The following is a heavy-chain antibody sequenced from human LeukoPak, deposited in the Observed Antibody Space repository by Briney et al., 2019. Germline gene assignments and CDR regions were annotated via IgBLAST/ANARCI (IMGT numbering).Heavy chain of an antibody. CDR2: ISYDGSNK. CDR3: ARDGRGYSYGLLGMDV. Sequence: PGGSLRLSCAASGFTFSSYAMHWVRQAPGKGLEWVAVISYDGSNKYYADSVKGRFTISRDNSKNTLYLQMNSLRAEDTAVYYCARDGRGYSYGLLGMDVWGQGTTVTVSS. CDR1: GFTFSSYA. D-gene: IGHD5-18*01. V-gene: IGHV3-30-3*01. J-gene: IGHJ6*02.